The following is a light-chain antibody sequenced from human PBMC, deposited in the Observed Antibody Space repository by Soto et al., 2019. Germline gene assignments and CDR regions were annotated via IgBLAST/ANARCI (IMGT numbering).Light chain of an antibody. J-gene: IGKJ2*01. V-gene: IGKV1-5*01. Sequence: DIQMTQSPSTLSASVGDRVTITCRASQSISSRLAWYQQKPGKAPKLLIYDASSLESGVPSRFSGSGSGTEFTLTISSLQPDDFATYYCQQYNSSYTFGQGTKLEIK. CDR1: QSISSR. CDR3: QQYNSSYT. CDR2: DAS.